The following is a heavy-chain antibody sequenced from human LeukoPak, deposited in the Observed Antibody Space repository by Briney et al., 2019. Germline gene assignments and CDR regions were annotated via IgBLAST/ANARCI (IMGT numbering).Heavy chain of an antibody. D-gene: IGHD1-26*01. J-gene: IGHJ6*03. CDR2: ISSSSSYI. CDR1: GFTFSIYS. CDR3: ARDLYSGSYLDV. Sequence: GGSLRLSCAASGFTFSIYSMNWVRQAPGKGLEWVSSISSSSSYIYYADSVKGRFTISRDNAKNSLYLQMNSLRAEDTGVYYCARDLYSGSYLDVWGKGTTVTVSS. V-gene: IGHV3-21*01.